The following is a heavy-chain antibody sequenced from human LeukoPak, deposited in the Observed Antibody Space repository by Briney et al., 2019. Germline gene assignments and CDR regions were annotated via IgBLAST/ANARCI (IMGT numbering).Heavy chain of an antibody. CDR2: IGGSGGST. Sequence: GGSLRLSCAASGFTFSSYAMSWVRQAPGKGLEWVSAIGGSGGSTYYADSVKGRFTISRDNSKNTLYLQMNSLRAEDTAVYYCAKDRCCSGGSCYSGYYFDYWGQGTLVTVSS. J-gene: IGHJ4*02. D-gene: IGHD2-15*01. CDR3: AKDRCCSGGSCYSGYYFDY. V-gene: IGHV3-23*01. CDR1: GFTFSSYA.